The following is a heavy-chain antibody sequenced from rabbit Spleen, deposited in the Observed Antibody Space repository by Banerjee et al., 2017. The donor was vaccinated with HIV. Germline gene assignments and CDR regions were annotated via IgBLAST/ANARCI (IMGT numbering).Heavy chain of an antibody. CDR1: GFSLNSNYG. CDR2: IYGVSSGST. V-gene: IGHV1S45*01. Sequence: QEQLVESGGGLFEPGGSLALTCKASGFSLNSNYGMCWVRQAPGKGLEWIGCIYGVSSGSTYYASWAKGRFTISKTSSTTVTLPLTSLTAADTATYFCARDLAAIIGWNFGLWGPGTLVTVS. CDR3: ARDLAAIIGWNFGL. J-gene: IGHJ4*01. D-gene: IGHD4-1*01.